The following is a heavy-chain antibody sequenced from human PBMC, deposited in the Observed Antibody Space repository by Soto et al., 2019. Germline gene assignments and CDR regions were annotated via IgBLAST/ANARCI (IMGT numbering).Heavy chain of an antibody. CDR3: ARVYSGSYSAS. D-gene: IGHD1-26*01. Sequence: SETLSLTCAVYGGSFSDYYWSWIRQPPGKGLEWIGEINHSGSTNYSPSLKSRVTISVDKSKKYFSLNLTSVTAADTAVYYCARVYSGSYSASWSQGTLVTVSS. V-gene: IGHV4-34*01. J-gene: IGHJ4*02. CDR2: INHSGST. CDR1: GGSFSDYY.